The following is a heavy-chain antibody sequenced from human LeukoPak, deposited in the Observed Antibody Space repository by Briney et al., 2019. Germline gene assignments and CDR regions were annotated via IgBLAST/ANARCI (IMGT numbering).Heavy chain of an antibody. CDR2: ISSSSSYI. V-gene: IGHV3-21*04. D-gene: IGHD4-23*01. CDR1: GFTFSSYS. Sequence: GGSLRLSCAASGFTFSSYSMNWVRQAPGKGLEWVSSISSSSSYIYYADSVKGRFTISRDNSKNTLYLQMNSLRAEDTAVYYCAKGSARRWFWYFDYWGQGTLVTVSP. CDR3: AKGSARRWFWYFDY. J-gene: IGHJ4*02.